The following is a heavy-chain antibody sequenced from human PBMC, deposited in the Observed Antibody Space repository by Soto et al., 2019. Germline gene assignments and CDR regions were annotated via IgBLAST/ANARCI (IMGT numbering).Heavy chain of an antibody. V-gene: IGHV1-18*01. J-gene: IGHJ6*03. D-gene: IGHD3-3*01. Sequence: ASVKVSCKASGYTFTSYGISWVRQAPGQGLEWMGWISAYNGNTNYAQKLQGRVTMTTDTSTSTAYMELRSLRSDDTAVYYCARGVPTIFGVVIPEDYYYYMDVWGKGTTVTVSS. CDR1: GYTFTSYG. CDR3: ARGVPTIFGVVIPEDYYYYMDV. CDR2: ISAYNGNT.